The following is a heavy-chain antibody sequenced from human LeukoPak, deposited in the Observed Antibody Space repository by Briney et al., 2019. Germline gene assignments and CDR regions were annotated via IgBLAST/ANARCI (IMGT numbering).Heavy chain of an antibody. CDR1: GGSFSGYY. CDR3: ARLGVRGVLRGYDY. Sequence: SETLSLTCAVYGGSFSGYYWSWIRQAPGKGLEWIGSIYYSGSTYYNPSLKSRVTISVDTSKNQFSLKLSSVTAADTAVYYCARLGVRGVLRGYDYWGQGTLVTVSS. D-gene: IGHD3-10*01. CDR2: IYYSGST. V-gene: IGHV4-34*01. J-gene: IGHJ4*02.